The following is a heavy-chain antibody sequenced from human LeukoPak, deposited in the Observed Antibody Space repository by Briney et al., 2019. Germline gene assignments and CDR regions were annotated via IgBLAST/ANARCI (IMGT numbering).Heavy chain of an antibody. D-gene: IGHD1-7*01. CDR3: ARQAGTTGRHDY. V-gene: IGHV5-51*01. CDR2: IYPGDSDT. Sequence: GESLKISCKGSGYTFNTYWIAWVRQMPGKGLEWMGIIYPGDSDTRYRPSFQGQVTISADKSISTAYLQWSSLKASDTAMYYCARQAGTTGRHDYWGQGTLVTVSS. J-gene: IGHJ4*02. CDR1: GYTFNTYW.